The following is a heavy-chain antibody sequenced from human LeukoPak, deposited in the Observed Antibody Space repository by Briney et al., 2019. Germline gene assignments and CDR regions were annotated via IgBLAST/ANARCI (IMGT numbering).Heavy chain of an antibody. J-gene: IGHJ4*02. CDR1: GFTFSSYS. CDR3: ARDRGYYYGSGSLDY. Sequence: PGGSLRLSCAASGFTFSSYSMNWVRQAPGKGLEWVSSISSSSSYIYYADSVKGRFTISRDNAKNSLYLQMNSLRAEDTAVYYCARDRGYYYGSGSLDYWGQGTLVTVSS. CDR2: ISSSSSYI. V-gene: IGHV3-21*01. D-gene: IGHD3-10*01.